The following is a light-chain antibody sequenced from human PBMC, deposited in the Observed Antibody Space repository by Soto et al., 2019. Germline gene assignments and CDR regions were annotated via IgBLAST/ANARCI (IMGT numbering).Light chain of an antibody. V-gene: IGLV1-40*01. CDR1: SSNIGAGYD. J-gene: IGLJ3*02. CDR2: GTS. Sequence: QSALTQPPSVSGAPGQGVTISCTGSSSNIGAGYDVHWYQQVPGTAPKLLIFGTSNRPSGVPDRFSGSKSGTSASLAITGLQAEDEADYYCQSSDSRLSASEVFGGGTKLTVL. CDR3: QSSDSRLSASEV.